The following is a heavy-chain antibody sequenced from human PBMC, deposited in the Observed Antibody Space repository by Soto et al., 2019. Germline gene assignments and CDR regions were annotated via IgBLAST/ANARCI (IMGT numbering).Heavy chain of an antibody. D-gene: IGHD6-6*01. J-gene: IGHJ4*02. CDR3: PRNTHIELIAARIVLDS. V-gene: IGHV5-51*01. Sequence: PGECLTFSCKGSGYSFTSYWIGWVRQMPGKGLEWMGIIYPGDSDTRYSPSFQGQVTISADKSISTAYLQWSSLKASDTAMYYCPRNTHIELIAARIVLDSWGQGTRVRVSS. CDR1: GYSFTSYW. CDR2: IYPGDSDT.